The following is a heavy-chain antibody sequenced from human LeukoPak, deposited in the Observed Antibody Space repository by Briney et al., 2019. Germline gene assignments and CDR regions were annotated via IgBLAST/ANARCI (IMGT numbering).Heavy chain of an antibody. CDR1: GFTFSSYG. J-gene: IGHJ6*04. CDR2: IWYDGSNK. Sequence: GGSLRLSCAASGFTFSSYGMHWVRQAPGKGLEWVAVIWYDGSNKYYADFVKGRFTISRDNSKNTLYLQMSSLRAEDTAVYYCARRAITFGGVIVNDYYYGMDVWGKGTTVTVSS. D-gene: IGHD3-16*02. CDR3: ARRAITFGGVIVNDYYYGMDV. V-gene: IGHV3-33*01.